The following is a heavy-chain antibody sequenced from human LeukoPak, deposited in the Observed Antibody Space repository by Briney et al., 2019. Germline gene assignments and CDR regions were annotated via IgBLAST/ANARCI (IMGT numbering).Heavy chain of an antibody. CDR1: GGSISSYY. Sequence: SETLSLTCTVSGGSISSYYWSWIRQPPGKGLERIGYIYYSGSTNYNPSLKSRVTISVDTSKNQFSLKLSSVTAADTAVYYCARDRDAFVFFDYWGQGTLVTVSS. D-gene: IGHD3-16*01. V-gene: IGHV4-59*01. CDR3: ARDRDAFVFFDY. J-gene: IGHJ4*02. CDR2: IYYSGST.